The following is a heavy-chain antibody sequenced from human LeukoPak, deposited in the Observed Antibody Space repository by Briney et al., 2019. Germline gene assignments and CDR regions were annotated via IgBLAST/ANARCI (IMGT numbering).Heavy chain of an antibody. CDR2: IHFSGST. CDR1: GYSISSGYH. V-gene: IGHV4-38-2*02. D-gene: IGHD4-23*01. CDR3: ARSFYGGNSDY. Sequence: PSETLSLTCTVSGYSISSGYHWGWIRQPPGKGLEWIGYIHFSGSTSYNPSLKSRVTISVDTSKNHFSLKLSSVTAADTAIYYCARSFYGGNSDYWGQGTLLTVSS. J-gene: IGHJ4*02.